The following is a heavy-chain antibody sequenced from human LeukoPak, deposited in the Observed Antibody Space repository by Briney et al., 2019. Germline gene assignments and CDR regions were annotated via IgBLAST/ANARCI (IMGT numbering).Heavy chain of an antibody. CDR1: GGSISGYY. D-gene: IGHD6-19*01. J-gene: IGHJ4*02. CDR3: ARHRDSSGWPNYFDY. Sequence: PSETLSLTCTVSGGSISGYYWSWIRQPPGKGLEWIGYIYHSASTNYNPSLKSRLTISIDTSKNQFSLKLSTVTAADTAVYYCARHRDSSGWPNYFDYWDQGTLVTVSS. CDR2: IYHSAST. V-gene: IGHV4-59*08.